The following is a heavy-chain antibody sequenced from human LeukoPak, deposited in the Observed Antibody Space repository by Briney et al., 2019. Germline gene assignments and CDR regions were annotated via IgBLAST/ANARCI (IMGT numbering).Heavy chain of an antibody. Sequence: PGGSLRLSCAAPGIPFSSFGMHWLRQAPGKGLEWVAFIWYDGSNKYHADSVRGRLTISRDNSKNTLYLQMNSLRAEDTAVYYCAKIQQLGYYFDYWGQGTPVTVSS. CDR2: IWYDGSNK. V-gene: IGHV3-30*02. CDR3: AKIQQLGYYFDY. CDR1: GIPFSSFG. D-gene: IGHD6-13*01. J-gene: IGHJ4*02.